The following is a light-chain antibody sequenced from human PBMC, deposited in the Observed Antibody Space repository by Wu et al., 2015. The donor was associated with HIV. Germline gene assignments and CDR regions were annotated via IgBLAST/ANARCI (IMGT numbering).Light chain of an antibody. Sequence: EIVLTQSPATLSLSPGESATLSCRASQSVSGTYLAWYQEKPGQAPRLLIYGASNRATGIPDRFSGGGSGTDFTLSISRLEPEDFAVYYCQLFGSSLITFGQGTRLEIK. V-gene: IGKV3-20*01. CDR1: QSVSGTY. CDR2: GAS. J-gene: IGKJ5*01. CDR3: QLFGSSLIT.